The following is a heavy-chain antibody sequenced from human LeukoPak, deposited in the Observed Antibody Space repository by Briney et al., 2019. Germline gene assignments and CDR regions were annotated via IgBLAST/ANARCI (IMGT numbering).Heavy chain of an antibody. Sequence: GGSLRLSCAASGFTFSSYAMSWVRQAPGKGLEWVSAISDSGGSIYYADSVKGRFTISRDNSENTLYLQMNSLRAEDTAVYYCAKGRYCSGGSCFTGRYYYYMDVWGKGTTVTVSS. J-gene: IGHJ6*03. CDR1: GFTFSSYA. CDR2: ISDSGGSI. V-gene: IGHV3-23*01. CDR3: AKGRYCSGGSCFTGRYYYYMDV. D-gene: IGHD2-15*01.